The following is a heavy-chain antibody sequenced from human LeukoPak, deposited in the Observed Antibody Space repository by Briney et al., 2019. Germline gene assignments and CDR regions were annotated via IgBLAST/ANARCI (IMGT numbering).Heavy chain of an antibody. CDR2: IYHSGST. V-gene: IGHV4-38-2*02. J-gene: IGHJ6*03. CDR3: AREGFVVLPAAKTPDYSYYYRDF. Sequence: SETLSLTCTVSGYSINSGYYWGWIRQPPGKGLEWIGSIYHSGSTYYNPSLRSRVTISVDTSKNQFSLKLSSVTAADTAVYYCAREGFVVLPAAKTPDYSYYYRDFGGKGPTVPVPS. CDR1: GYSINSGYY. D-gene: IGHD2-2*01.